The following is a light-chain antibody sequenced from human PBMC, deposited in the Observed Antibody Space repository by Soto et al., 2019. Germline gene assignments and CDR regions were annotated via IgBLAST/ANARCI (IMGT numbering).Light chain of an antibody. Sequence: EIVLTQFPATLSLSPGEEATLSCRASQSFGTSLAWYQQRPAQAPRLLIYDTVKVAAGVPARFSGSGSGADFTLTISGLEPEDFAVYYCQQGGSFGGGTKVEIK. V-gene: IGKV3-11*01. CDR3: QQGGS. J-gene: IGKJ4*01. CDR2: DTV. CDR1: QSFGTS.